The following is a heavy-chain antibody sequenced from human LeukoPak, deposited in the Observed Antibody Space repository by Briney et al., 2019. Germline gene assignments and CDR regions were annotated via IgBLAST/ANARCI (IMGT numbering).Heavy chain of an antibody. CDR1: GFTFSSYS. J-gene: IGHJ5*02. V-gene: IGHV3-48*01. Sequence: GGSLRLSCAASGFTFSSYSMNWVRQAPGKGLEWVSYISSSSSTIYYADSVKGRFTISRDNAKNSLYLQMNSLRAEDTAVYYCARDPPSSSGWRNWFDPWGQGTLVTVSS. CDR2: ISSSSSTI. CDR3: ARDPPSSSGWRNWFDP. D-gene: IGHD6-19*01.